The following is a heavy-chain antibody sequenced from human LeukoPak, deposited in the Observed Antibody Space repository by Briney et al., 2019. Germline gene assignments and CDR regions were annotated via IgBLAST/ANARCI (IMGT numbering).Heavy chain of an antibody. Sequence: PGGSLRLSCAASGFTFSSYAMSWVRQAPGKGLEWVSGINGRGGSTYYADSVKGRFTISRDNSKNSLYLQMNSLRAEDTALYYCARYQLLDFYFYYTDVWGKGTTVTVSS. J-gene: IGHJ6*03. V-gene: IGHV3-23*01. CDR1: GFTFSSYA. CDR3: ARYQLLDFYFYYTDV. CDR2: INGRGGST. D-gene: IGHD2-2*01.